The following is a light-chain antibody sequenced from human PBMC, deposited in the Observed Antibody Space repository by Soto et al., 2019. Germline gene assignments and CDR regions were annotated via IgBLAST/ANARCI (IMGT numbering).Light chain of an antibody. CDR3: QQYGSSPRT. V-gene: IGKV3D-15*01. J-gene: IGKJ1*01. CDR2: DAS. Sequence: EVVMTQSPATLSVSPGEGVTLSCRANQGIGDTLAWYQHKPGQTPRLLIYDASNRATGIPARFSGSGSGTDFTLTISSLEPEDFAVYYCQQYGSSPRTFGQGTKVDI. CDR1: QGIGDT.